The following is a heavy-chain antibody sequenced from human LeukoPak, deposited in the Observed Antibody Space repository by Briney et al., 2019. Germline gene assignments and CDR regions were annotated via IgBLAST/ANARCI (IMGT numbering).Heavy chain of an antibody. D-gene: IGHD2-15*01. CDR2: INHSGST. CDR3: ARAKRYCSGGSCYALPFDP. CDR1: GGSFSGYY. Sequence: SETLSLTCAVYGGSFSGYYWSWIRQPPGKGLEWIGEINHSGSTNYNPSLKSRVTISVDTSKNQFSLKLSSVTAADTAVYYCARAKRYCSGGSCYALPFDPWGQGTLVTVSS. V-gene: IGHV4-34*01. J-gene: IGHJ5*02.